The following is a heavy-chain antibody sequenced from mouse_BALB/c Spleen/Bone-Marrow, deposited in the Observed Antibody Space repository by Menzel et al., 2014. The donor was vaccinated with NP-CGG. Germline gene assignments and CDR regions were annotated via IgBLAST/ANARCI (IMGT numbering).Heavy chain of an antibody. V-gene: IGHV2-6-4*01. Sequence: VQRVESGPGLVAPSQSLSITCTVSGFSSSRYSIHWIRQPPGNGLEWLGMIWGGGSTDYNSALKSRLSISKDNSKSQVFLKMNSLQTDDAAIYYCARNLRDPFAYWGQGTLVTVSA. J-gene: IGHJ3*01. CDR3: ARNLRDPFAY. CDR1: GFSSSRYS. CDR2: IWGGGST.